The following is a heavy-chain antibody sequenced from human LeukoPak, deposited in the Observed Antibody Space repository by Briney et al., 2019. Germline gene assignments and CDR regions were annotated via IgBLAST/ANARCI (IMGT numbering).Heavy chain of an antibody. CDR2: IIPIFGTA. CDR3: ARDRYCSGGSCYSSAFDI. J-gene: IGHJ3*02. CDR1: GCTFSSYA. V-gene: IGHV1-69*01. Sequence: SVKVSCKASGCTFSSYAISWVRQAPGQGLEWMGGIIPIFGTANYAQKFQGRVTITADESTSTAYMELSSLRSEDTAVYYCARDRYCSGGSCYSSAFDIWGQGTMVTVSS. D-gene: IGHD2-15*01.